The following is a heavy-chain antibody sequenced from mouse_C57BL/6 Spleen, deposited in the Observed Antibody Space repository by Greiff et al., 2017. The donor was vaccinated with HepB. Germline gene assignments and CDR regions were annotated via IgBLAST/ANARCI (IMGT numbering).Heavy chain of an antibody. CDR2: IYPSDSET. V-gene: IGHV1-61*01. Sequence: QVQLQQPGAELVRPGSSVKLSCKASGYTFTSYWMDWVKQRPGQGLEWIGNIYPSDSETHYNQKFKDKATLTVDKSSSTAYMQLSILTSEDSAVYYCAREKIYYGNSWYFDVWGTGTTVTVSS. D-gene: IGHD2-1*01. J-gene: IGHJ1*03. CDR3: AREKIYYGNSWYFDV. CDR1: GYTFTSYW.